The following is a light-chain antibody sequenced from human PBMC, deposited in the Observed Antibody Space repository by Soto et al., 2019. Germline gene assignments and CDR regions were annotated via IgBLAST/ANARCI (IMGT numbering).Light chain of an antibody. V-gene: IGKV3-15*01. CDR1: QSVLSS. J-gene: IGKJ1*01. CDR2: GAA. CDR3: QQYHNWPA. Sequence: EIVMTQSPATLSVSPGERATLSCRASQSVLSSLAWYQQKPGQAPRLLIYGAATRATGIPARFSGSGSGTEFTLTISSLQSEDFAVYYCQQYHNWPAFGQGTKV.